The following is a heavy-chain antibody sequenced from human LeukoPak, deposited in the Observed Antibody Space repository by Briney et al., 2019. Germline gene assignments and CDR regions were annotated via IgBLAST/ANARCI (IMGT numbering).Heavy chain of an antibody. CDR2: ITGNGGTT. D-gene: IGHD6-19*01. CDR1: GFTFSNYG. V-gene: IGHV3-23*01. Sequence: GGSLRLSCAASGFTFSNYGMNWVRQAPGKGLEWVSGITGNGGTTYYADSVKGRFTISRDNSKNTVYLQMNSLRAEDTAVYYCAKDRIAVAGISDYWGQGTLVTVSS. CDR3: AKDRIAVAGISDY. J-gene: IGHJ4*02.